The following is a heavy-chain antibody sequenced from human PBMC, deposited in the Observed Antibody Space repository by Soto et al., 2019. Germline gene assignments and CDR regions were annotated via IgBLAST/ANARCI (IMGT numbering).Heavy chain of an antibody. V-gene: IGHV4-39*07. D-gene: IGHD2-2*01. CDR2: IHHDGLT. J-gene: IGHJ6*02. CDR1: DGSISSSSYY. Sequence: PSETLSLTCTVSDGSISSSSYYWSWVRQPPGKGLEFIGEIHHDGLTNYNPSLMSRVIISRDTSKNQFSLKLNSVTAADTAVYYCARMPYSYYAMDVWGQGTTVTVSS. CDR3: ARMPYSYYAMDV.